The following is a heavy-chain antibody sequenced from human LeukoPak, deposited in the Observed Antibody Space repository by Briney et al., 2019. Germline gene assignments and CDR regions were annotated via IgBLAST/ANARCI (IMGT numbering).Heavy chain of an antibody. CDR3: ARAVSYYDY. J-gene: IGHJ4*02. Sequence: PGGSLRLSCAASGFTFNSYAMHWVRQAPGKGLEWVAVISYDGSNKYYADSVKGRFTISRDNSKNTLYLQMNSLRAEDTAVYYCARAVSYYDYWGQGTLVTVSS. CDR1: GFTFNSYA. V-gene: IGHV3-30-3*01. CDR2: ISYDGSNK.